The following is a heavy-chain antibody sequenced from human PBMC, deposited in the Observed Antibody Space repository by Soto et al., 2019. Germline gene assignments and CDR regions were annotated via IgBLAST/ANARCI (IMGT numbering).Heavy chain of an antibody. J-gene: IGHJ4*02. CDR3: AKHLIGGRLQSPFDL. Sequence: EVQLLESGGGLVQPGGSLRLSCAVSGFSFGTYTVNWVRQAPGMGLEWVSGLSDRVGTTHYAYSVKGRFTISRDKSKNTLYLQMNNLRAEYTAVYYCAKHLIGGRLQSPFDLWGQGTQVTVSS. CDR1: GFSFGTYT. D-gene: IGHD3-22*01. V-gene: IGHV3-23*01. CDR2: LSDRVGTT.